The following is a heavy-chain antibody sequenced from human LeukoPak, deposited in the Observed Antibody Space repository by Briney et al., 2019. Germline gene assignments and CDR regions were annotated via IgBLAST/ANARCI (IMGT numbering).Heavy chain of an antibody. CDR3: ARDRGYSGYDYWFDP. D-gene: IGHD5-12*01. CDR2: IYYSGST. Sequence: SETLSLTCTVSGGSISSHYWSWIRQPSGKGLEWIGYIYYSGSTNYNPSLKSRVTISVDTSKNQFSLKLSSVTAADTAVYYCARDRGYSGYDYWFDPWGQGTLVTVSS. J-gene: IGHJ5*02. V-gene: IGHV4-59*11. CDR1: GGSISSHY.